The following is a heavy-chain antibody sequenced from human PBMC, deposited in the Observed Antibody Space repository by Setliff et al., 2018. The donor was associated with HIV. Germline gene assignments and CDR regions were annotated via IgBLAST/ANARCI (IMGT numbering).Heavy chain of an antibody. D-gene: IGHD5-12*01. V-gene: IGHV3-30*02. CDR1: GIIFSNYG. Sequence: LRLSCAASGIIFSNYGMHWVRQAPGKGLEWVAYVRFDGNDKYYRDSVKGRFTISRDNARNTLSLQMNSLRAEDAAVYYCAKETTERVATTLRDWGQGTLVTVSS. CDR2: VRFDGNDK. J-gene: IGHJ4*02. CDR3: AKETTERVATTLRD.